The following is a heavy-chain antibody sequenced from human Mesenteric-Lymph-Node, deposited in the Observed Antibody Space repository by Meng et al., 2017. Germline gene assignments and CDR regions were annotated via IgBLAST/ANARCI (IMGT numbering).Heavy chain of an antibody. CDR3: ARDGPYYVDY. CDR2: ISSSSSYI. J-gene: IGHJ4*02. V-gene: IGHV3-21*01. Sequence: GESLKISCAASGFTFSSYSMNWVRQAPGKGLEWVSSISSSSSYIYYADSVKGRFTISRDNAKNSLYLQMNSLRAEDTAVYYCARDGPYYVDYWGQGTLVTVSS. CDR1: GFTFSSYS.